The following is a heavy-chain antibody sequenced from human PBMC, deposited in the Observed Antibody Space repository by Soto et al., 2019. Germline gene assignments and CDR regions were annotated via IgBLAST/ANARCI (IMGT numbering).Heavy chain of an antibody. CDR1: GYTFTGYY. CDR2: INPNSGGT. CDR3: STYYYDSSGYYSSYYFDY. V-gene: IGHV1-2*02. J-gene: IGHJ4*02. Sequence: ASVKVSCKASGYTFTGYYMHWVRQAPGQGLEWMGWINPNSGGTNYAQKFQGRVTMTRDTPISTAYMELSRLRSDDTAVYYCSTYYYDSSGYYSSYYFDYWGQGTLVTVSS. D-gene: IGHD3-22*01.